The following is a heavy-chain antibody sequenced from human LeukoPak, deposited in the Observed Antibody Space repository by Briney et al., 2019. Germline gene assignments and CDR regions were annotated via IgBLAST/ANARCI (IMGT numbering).Heavy chain of an antibody. CDR1: GGSFSGYY. D-gene: IGHD2-2*01. CDR2: INHSGST. V-gene: IGHV4-34*01. Sequence: SETLSLTCAVYGGSFSGYYWSWIRQPPGKGLEWIGEINHSGSTNYNPSLKGRVTISVDTSKNQFSLKLSSVTAADTAVYYCARRPSIVVVPAATRGYGWFDPWGQGTLVTVSS. J-gene: IGHJ5*02. CDR3: ARRPSIVVVPAATRGYGWFDP.